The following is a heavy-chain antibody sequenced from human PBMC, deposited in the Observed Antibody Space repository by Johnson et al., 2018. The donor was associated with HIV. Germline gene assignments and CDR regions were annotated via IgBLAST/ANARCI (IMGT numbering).Heavy chain of an antibody. J-gene: IGHJ3*02. CDR1: GFSFSTYA. Sequence: QVQLVESGGGVVQPGRSLRLSCAASGFSFSTYAMHWVRQAPGKGLEWVAVISYDGSTKYYADSVKGRFTISRDNSKNTLYLQMNSLRAEDTAVYYCAKDGGSVDAFDIWGQGTMVTVS. CDR3: AKDGGSVDAFDI. V-gene: IGHV3-30-3*01. CDR2: ISYDGSTK. D-gene: IGHD6-25*01.